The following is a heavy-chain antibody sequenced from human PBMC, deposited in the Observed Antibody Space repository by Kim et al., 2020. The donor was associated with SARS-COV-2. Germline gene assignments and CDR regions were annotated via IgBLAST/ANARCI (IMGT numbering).Heavy chain of an antibody. Sequence: SETLSLTCTVSGGSISSSSYYWGWIRQPTGKGLEWIGSIYYSGSTYYNPSLKSRVTISVDTSKNQFSLKLSSVTAADTAVYYCARDLSGSFDYWGQGTLVTVSS. J-gene: IGHJ4*02. CDR1: GGSISSSSYY. CDR2: IYYSGST. D-gene: IGHD1-26*01. V-gene: IGHV4-39*07. CDR3: ARDLSGSFDY.